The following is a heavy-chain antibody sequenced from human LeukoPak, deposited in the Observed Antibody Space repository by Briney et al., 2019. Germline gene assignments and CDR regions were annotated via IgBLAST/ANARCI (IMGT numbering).Heavy chain of an antibody. J-gene: IGHJ3*02. CDR2: IYSGGST. CDR3: ARAITAAGPHSSDAFDI. Sequence: GGSLRLSCAASGFTFSSNYMSWVRQAPGKGLEWVSVIYSGGSTYYADSVKSRFTISRDNSKNTLYLQMNSLRAEDTAVYYCARAITAAGPHSSDAFDIWGQGTMVTVSS. D-gene: IGHD6-13*01. CDR1: GFTFSSNY. V-gene: IGHV3-53*01.